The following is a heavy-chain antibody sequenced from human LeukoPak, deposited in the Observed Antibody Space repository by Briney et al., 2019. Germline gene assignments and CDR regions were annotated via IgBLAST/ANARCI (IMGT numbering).Heavy chain of an antibody. CDR2: IYYSGST. V-gene: IGHV4-39*01. D-gene: IGHD6-13*01. CDR1: GGSIRSSSYY. Sequence: SETLSLTCTVSGGSIRSSSYYWGWIRQPPGKGLECIGSIYYSGSTYYNPSLKSRVTISVDTSKNQFSLKLSSVTAADTAVYYCARGLRYSSSWYRHWGQGTLVTVSS. J-gene: IGHJ4*02. CDR3: ARGLRYSSSWYRH.